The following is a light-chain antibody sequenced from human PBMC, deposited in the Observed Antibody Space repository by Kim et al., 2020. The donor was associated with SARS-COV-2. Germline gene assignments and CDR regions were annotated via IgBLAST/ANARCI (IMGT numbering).Light chain of an antibody. CDR1: QSVRSN. CDR2: GAS. V-gene: IGKV3-15*01. J-gene: IGKJ4*01. CDR3: QQYNDWPLT. Sequence: VPPGERVALSCRASQSVRSNFAWYQQKAGQVPRLLIYGASTRATDIPARFSGSGSGTEFALTISSLQSEDFAVYYCQQYNDWPLTFGGGTKVDIK.